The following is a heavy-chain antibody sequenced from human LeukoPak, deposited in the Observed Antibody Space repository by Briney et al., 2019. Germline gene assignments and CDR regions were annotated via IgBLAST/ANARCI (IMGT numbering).Heavy chain of an antibody. Sequence: SETLSPTCTVSGGSISSYYWSWIRQPPGKGLEWIGYIYYSGSTNYNRSLKSRVTISVDTSMNQLSLRLSSVTAADTAVYYCARAGWYGRYFDYWGQGTLVTVSS. CDR3: ARAGWYGRYFDY. CDR1: GGSISSYY. V-gene: IGHV4-59*01. J-gene: IGHJ4*02. D-gene: IGHD6-19*01. CDR2: IYYSGST.